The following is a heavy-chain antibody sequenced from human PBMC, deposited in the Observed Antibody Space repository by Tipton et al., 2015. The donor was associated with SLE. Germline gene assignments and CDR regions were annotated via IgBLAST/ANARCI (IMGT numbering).Heavy chain of an antibody. CDR1: GFTFSNAW. J-gene: IGHJ4*02. Sequence: SLRLSCAASGFTFSNAWMSWVRQAPGKGLEWVSGISWNSGSIGYADSVKGRFTISRDNAKNSLYLQMNSLRAEDMALYYCAKDRYSSTQRYFDYWGQGTLVTVSS. D-gene: IGHD6-13*01. CDR2: ISWNSGSI. V-gene: IGHV3-9*03. CDR3: AKDRYSSTQRYFDY.